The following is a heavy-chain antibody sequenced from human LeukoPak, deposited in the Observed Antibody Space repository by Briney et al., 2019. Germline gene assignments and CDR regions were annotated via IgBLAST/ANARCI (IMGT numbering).Heavy chain of an antibody. CDR2: VYYSGST. D-gene: IGHD1-26*01. Sequence: SQTLSLTCTVSGGSISSGGYYWSWIRQHPGKGLEWIGCVYYSGSTYYNPSLKSRVTISADTSKSQFSLQLSSVTAADTAVYYCATGTDSRKVGYWGQGTLVTVSS. J-gene: IGHJ4*02. CDR3: ATGTDSRKVGY. V-gene: IGHV4-31*03. CDR1: GGSISSGGYY.